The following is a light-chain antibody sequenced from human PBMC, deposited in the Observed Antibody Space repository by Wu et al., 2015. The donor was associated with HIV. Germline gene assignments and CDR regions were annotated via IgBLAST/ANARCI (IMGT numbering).Light chain of an antibody. V-gene: IGKV3-20*01. CDR1: QSVSASY. CDR2: GAS. J-gene: IGKJ5*01. CDR3: QQYGDSPVT. Sequence: ENVLTQSPATLSLSPGQRATLSCRSSQSVSASYLAWYQKRPGQSPRLVVYGASKRAANIPERFGGSGSGTDFILTISRLEPEDFAVCYCQQYGDSPVTFGQGTRLE.